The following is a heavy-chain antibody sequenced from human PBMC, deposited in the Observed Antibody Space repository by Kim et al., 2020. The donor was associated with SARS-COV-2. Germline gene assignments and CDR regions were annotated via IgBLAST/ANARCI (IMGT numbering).Heavy chain of an antibody. CDR1: GVSFSGYY. D-gene: IGHD1-1*01. J-gene: IGHJ4*02. CDR2: VNHNGNT. CDR3: ARGGTDMKSDIRGRPVKY. V-gene: IGHV4-34*01. Sequence: SETLSLTCVIYGVSFSGYYWNWIRQAPGKGLEWIGEVNHNGNTKYNPSLKGRGTISVDTSNNQFSLKLFSVTAADTAVYYCARGGTDMKSDIRGRPVKYWGQGTRVTVSA.